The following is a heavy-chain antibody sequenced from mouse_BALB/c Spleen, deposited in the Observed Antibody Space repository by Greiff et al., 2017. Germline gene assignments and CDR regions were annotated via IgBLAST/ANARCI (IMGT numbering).Heavy chain of an antibody. CDR2: ISNLAYSI. D-gene: IGHD2-2*01. Sequence: DVMLVESGGGLVQPGGSRKLSCAASGFTFSDYGMAWVRQAPGKGPEWVAFISNLAYSIYYADTVTGRFTISRENAKNTLYLEMSSLRSEDTAMYYCARASYGYDPYYAMDYWGQGTSVTVSS. J-gene: IGHJ4*01. V-gene: IGHV5-15*02. CDR1: GFTFSDYG. CDR3: ARASYGYDPYYAMDY.